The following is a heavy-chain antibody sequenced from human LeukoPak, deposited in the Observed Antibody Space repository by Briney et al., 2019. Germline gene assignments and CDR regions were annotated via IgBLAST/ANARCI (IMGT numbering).Heavy chain of an antibody. CDR2: AYHSGSS. V-gene: IGHV4-38-2*02. J-gene: IGHJ4*02. D-gene: IGHD1-26*01. Sequence: ASETLSLTCSVSGFSISSGYYWGWIRQPPGKGLEWIASAYHSGSSYSNPSLKSRVTIALDTSQNHLPLNLTSVTAEDTAVYYCVREGPGGSYFHSWGQGSLVTVSS. CDR3: VREGPGGSYFHS. CDR1: GFSISSGYY.